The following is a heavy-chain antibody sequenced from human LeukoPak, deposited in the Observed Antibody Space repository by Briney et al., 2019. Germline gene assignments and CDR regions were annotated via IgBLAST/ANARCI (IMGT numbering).Heavy chain of an antibody. Sequence: GGSLRLFCAASGFTFSRHWMTWVRQAPGKGLEWVANIKHDGSEKNYVDYVKGRFTISRDNAKNSLYLQMNSLRAEDTAVYYCASPLDYFDMSDSHQGGDWGQGTLVTVSS. CDR1: GFTFSRHW. CDR2: IKHDGSEK. V-gene: IGHV3-7*03. J-gene: IGHJ4*02. CDR3: ASPLDYFDMSDSHQGGD. D-gene: IGHD3-22*01.